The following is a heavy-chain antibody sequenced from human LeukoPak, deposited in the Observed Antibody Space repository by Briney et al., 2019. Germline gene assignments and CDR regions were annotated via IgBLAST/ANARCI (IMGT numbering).Heavy chain of an antibody. J-gene: IGHJ3*02. D-gene: IGHD3-10*01. V-gene: IGHV1-8*01. CDR2: MNPYDNT. CDR3: ARQRGAPGAFDI. CDR1: GYTSSRPD. Sequence: ASVKVSCKASGYTSSRPDINWVRQATGRGLEWLGWMNPYDNTGYAQKFQGRVTLTRDRSTNTAYMELTSLRSDDTAVYYCARQRGAPGAFDIWGQGTMVTVSS.